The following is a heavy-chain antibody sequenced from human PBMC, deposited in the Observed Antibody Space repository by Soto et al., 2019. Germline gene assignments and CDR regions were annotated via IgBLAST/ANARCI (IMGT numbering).Heavy chain of an antibody. D-gene: IGHD3-10*01. CDR3: AGTYGSADS. J-gene: IGHJ5*01. CDR2: ISSSGHMT. CDR1: GFTFDDYG. V-gene: IGHV3-11*04. Sequence: PGGSLRLSCAASGFTFDDYGMSWVRQAPGKGLEWVSSISSSGHMTFYAHSVNGRFTISRDNGKNSLYLQMNSLRAEDTGVYFCAGTYGSADSWGPGTLVTVSS.